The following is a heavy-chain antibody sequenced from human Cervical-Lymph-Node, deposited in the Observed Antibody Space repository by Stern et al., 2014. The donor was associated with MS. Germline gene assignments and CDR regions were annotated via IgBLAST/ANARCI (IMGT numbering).Heavy chain of an antibody. V-gene: IGHV3-11*01. CDR3: ARDREEWMLYFDY. CDR1: GFTFSDYY. CDR2: ISSSRSTV. J-gene: IGHJ4*02. Sequence: VQMVESGGGLVKPGGSLRLSCAVSGFTFSDYYMSWIRQAPGKGLEWVSYISSSRSTVYYADAVKGRFTIARDNAKNSLYLQMNSLRAKDTAVYYCARDREEWMLYFDYWGQGTLVTVSS. D-gene: IGHD2-2*03.